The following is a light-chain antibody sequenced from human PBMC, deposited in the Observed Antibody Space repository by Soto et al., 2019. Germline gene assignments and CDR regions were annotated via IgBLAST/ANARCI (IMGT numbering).Light chain of an antibody. CDR2: DDR. CDR1: NIGVKN. CDR3: QVWASGSDHVV. J-gene: IGLJ3*02. V-gene: IGLV3-21*02. Sequence: SYELTQPPSVSEAPGQTATMTCAGNNIGVKNVHWFQQKPGQAPVLVVYDDRDRPSGIPERFSGSNSGNTATLTISRVEAGDEADYYCQVWASGSDHVVFGGGTQLTVL.